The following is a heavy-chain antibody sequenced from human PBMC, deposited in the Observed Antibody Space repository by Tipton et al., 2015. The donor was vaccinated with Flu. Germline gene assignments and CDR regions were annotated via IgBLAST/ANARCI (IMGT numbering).Heavy chain of an antibody. J-gene: IGHJ4*02. CDR2: IYYSGST. V-gene: IGHV4-59*01. CDR1: GGSISSYY. D-gene: IGHD4-17*01. Sequence: TLSLTCTVSGGSISSYYWSWIRQPPGKGLEWIGCIYYSGSTNYNPSLKSRVTISVDTSKNQFSLKLSSVTAADTAVYYCARGFYGDIYFDYWGQGTLVTVSS. CDR3: ARGFYGDIYFDY.